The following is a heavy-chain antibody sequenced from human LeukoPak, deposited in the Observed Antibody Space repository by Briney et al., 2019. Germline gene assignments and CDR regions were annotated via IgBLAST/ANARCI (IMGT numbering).Heavy chain of an antibody. J-gene: IGHJ4*02. V-gene: IGHV4-31*03. D-gene: IGHD3-10*01. CDR2: IYYSGST. CDR3: ARGVLLWFGELFDY. Sequence: PSETLSLTCTVSGGSISSGGYYWSWIRQHPGKGLEWIGYIYYSGSTYYNPSLKNRVTISVDTSKNHFSLKLSSVTAADTAVYYCARGVLLWFGELFDYWGQGTLVTVSS. CDR1: GGSISSGGYY.